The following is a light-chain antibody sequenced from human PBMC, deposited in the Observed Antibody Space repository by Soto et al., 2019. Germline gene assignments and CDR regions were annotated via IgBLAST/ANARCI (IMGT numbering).Light chain of an antibody. CDR2: DVS. V-gene: IGLV2-11*01. Sequence: QSALTQPRSGSGAPGQSVTISCTGTSSDVGGYNYVSWYQQHPGKAPKLMSYDVSKRPSGVPDRFSGSKSGNTAYLTISGRQAEDEADYYCCSYAGSYPLYGFGHGTKLTVL. CDR3: CSYAGSYPLYG. CDR1: SSDVGGYNY. J-gene: IGLJ1*01.